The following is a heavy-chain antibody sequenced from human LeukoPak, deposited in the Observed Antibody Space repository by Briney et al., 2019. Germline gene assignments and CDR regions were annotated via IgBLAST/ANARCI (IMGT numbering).Heavy chain of an antibody. D-gene: IGHD1-26*01. CDR1: GYTFADYF. Sequence: ASVKVSCKTSGYTFADYFIHWVRQAPGQGLEWMGRINAKSGGTEYEQKFQGRVTMTRDTFISTAYVEVNWLISDDTAIYYCARDVSSTSNWEFDYWGQGTLVTVSS. CDR2: INAKSGGT. J-gene: IGHJ4*02. V-gene: IGHV1-2*06. CDR3: ARDVSSTSNWEFDY.